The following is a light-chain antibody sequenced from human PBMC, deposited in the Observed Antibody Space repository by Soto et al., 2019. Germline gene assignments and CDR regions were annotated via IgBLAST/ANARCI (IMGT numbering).Light chain of an antibody. Sequence: QSALTQPASVSGSPGQSITTSCTGTSSDVGGYNSVSWYQQHPDKAPQLMIYKGTQRPSGVSNRFSGSTSGNAASLTISGLQAGDEADYFCCSSAPESTYVFGTGTKVTVL. CDR2: KGT. J-gene: IGLJ1*01. CDR3: CSSAPESTYV. CDR1: SSDVGGYNS. V-gene: IGLV2-23*01.